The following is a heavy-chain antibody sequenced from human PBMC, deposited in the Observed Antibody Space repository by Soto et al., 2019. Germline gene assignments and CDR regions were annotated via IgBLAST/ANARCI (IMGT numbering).Heavy chain of an antibody. Sequence: PGGSLRLSCSASGFTFSSYAMHWVRQAPGRGLEYVSAISSNGGSTYYADSVKGRATISRDNSKNTLSLQMNNLSAEDTAVYYSASWSGGFYYYYYGMDLWGQGTTVTVSS. CDR3: ASWSGGFYYYYYGMDL. J-gene: IGHJ6*02. V-gene: IGHV3-64*04. CDR1: GFTFSSYA. CDR2: ISSNGGST. D-gene: IGHD2-8*02.